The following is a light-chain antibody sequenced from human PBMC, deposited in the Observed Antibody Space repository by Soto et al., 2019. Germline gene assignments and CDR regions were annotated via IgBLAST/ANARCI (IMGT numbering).Light chain of an antibody. CDR3: QQYNNWRIT. CDR1: QGVSSN. CDR2: GAS. Sequence: EIVMTQSPATLSVSPGERATLSCWASQGVSSNLAWYQQKPGQAPRLLIYGASTRATGIPARFSGSGSGTEFTLTISSLQSEDFAVYYCQQYNNWRITFGQGTRLE. V-gene: IGKV3-15*01. J-gene: IGKJ5*01.